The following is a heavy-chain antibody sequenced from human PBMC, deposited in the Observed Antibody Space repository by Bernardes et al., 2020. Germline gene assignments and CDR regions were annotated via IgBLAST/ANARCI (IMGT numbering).Heavy chain of an antibody. CDR1: GGSFSGYY. D-gene: IGHD3-10*01. J-gene: IGHJ4*02. CDR3: ARAPARAGGFDY. CDR2: INHSGST. V-gene: IGHV4-34*01. Sequence: SETLSLTCALYGGSFSGYYWKWIRQTPGKGLEWIGEINHSGSTDYNPSLKSRLTISVDTSKNQFSLKLSSVSAADTAVYYCARAPARAGGFDYCGQGTLVTVSS.